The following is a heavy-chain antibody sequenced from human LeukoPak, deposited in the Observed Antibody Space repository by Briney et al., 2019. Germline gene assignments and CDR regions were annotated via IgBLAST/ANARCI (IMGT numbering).Heavy chain of an antibody. V-gene: IGHV3-66*01. D-gene: IGHD4-17*01. CDR3: ARGADNYGDC. CDR2: IHSGGST. CDR1: EFTFSNYA. Sequence: GGSLRLSCAASEFTFSNYAMSWVRQAPGRGLEWVSVIHSGGSTYYADSVKGRFTISRDNSKNTLYLQMNRLRAEDTAVYYCARGADNYGDCWGQGTLVTVSS. J-gene: IGHJ4*02.